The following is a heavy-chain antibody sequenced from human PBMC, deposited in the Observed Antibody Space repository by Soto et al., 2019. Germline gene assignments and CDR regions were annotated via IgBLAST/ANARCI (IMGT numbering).Heavy chain of an antibody. CDR1: GYTFTNFD. CDR3: ARADRLPAPMDYALDV. V-gene: IGHV1-8*01. J-gene: IGHJ6*02. D-gene: IGHD2-21*01. Sequence: QVQLVQSGSEVKKPGASVKVSCQASGYTFTNFDISWVRQAAGQGLEWMGSMNPSSGDTDYPQTFQGRVTMTRNISITPAYRGLSPRRSEDTPVFYWARADRLPAPMDYALDVWGQGTTVTVSS. CDR2: MNPSSGDT.